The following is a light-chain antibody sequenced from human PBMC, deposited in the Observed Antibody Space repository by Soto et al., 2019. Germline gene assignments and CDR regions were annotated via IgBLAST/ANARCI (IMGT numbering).Light chain of an antibody. CDR1: QSVLSSSNYINY. CDR3: HQSDSSPLT. CDR2: GAS. J-gene: IGKJ4*01. Sequence: DIVLTQSPDSLAVSLGERATINCKSSQSVLSSSNYINYLAWFQQKPGQAPNLLIRGASTRESGVPDRFSGGGSGTDFTLTSSSLHAEDVAVYYCHQSDSSPLTFGGGTKVEIK. V-gene: IGKV4-1*01.